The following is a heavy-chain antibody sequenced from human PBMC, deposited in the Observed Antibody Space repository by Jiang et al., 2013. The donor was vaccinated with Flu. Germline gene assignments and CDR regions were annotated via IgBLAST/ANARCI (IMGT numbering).Heavy chain of an antibody. CDR2: ISFSGST. Sequence: GSGLVKPSETLSLTCSVSGASISSSGSFWGWIRQPPGKGLEWIGSISFSGSTSYNPSLQSRLTISLDTSENHFSLKLSSLTGADTAVYYCARHRTFYYDSDDGFNVWGQGTMVTVSS. CDR1: GASISSSGSF. D-gene: IGHD3-22*01. CDR3: ARHRTFYYDSDDGFNV. J-gene: IGHJ3*01. V-gene: IGHV4-39*01.